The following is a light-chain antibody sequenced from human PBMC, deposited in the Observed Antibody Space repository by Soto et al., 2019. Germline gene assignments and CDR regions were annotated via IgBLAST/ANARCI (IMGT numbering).Light chain of an antibody. V-gene: IGKV1-5*03. Sequence: DIQMTQSPSTLSASVGDRVTITCRASQSIGSWLAWFQQKPGKAPKVLIYKASSLKSGVPSRFSGSGSGTEFTLTISSLQPDDFATYYCQQYDTYWTFGQGTKVDIK. CDR2: KAS. J-gene: IGKJ1*01. CDR3: QQYDTYWT. CDR1: QSIGSW.